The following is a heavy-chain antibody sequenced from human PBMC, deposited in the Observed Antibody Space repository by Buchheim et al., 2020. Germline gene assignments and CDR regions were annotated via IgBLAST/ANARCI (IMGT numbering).Heavy chain of an antibody. J-gene: IGHJ4*02. CDR2: IQEDGSEK. D-gene: IGHD6-19*01. CDR3: ARDGYSRGWYYFDN. CDR1: GFTLSSYW. V-gene: IGHV3-7*01. Sequence: EVQLVESGGGLVQPGGSLRLSCEGSGFTLSSYWMNWVRQAPGKGLEWVANIQEDGSEKNSVDSVKGRFPISRDNAKNALYLQMNSLRAEDTAVYYCARDGYSRGWYYFDNWGQGTL.